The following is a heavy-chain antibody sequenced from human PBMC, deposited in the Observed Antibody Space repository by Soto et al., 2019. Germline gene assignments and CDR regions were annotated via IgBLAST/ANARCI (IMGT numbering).Heavy chain of an antibody. Sequence: PGGSLRLSCAASGLTFSRYSLNSVRQAPAKGLEAVSSISSSISYIYYADLVKGRFTISRAIAKNSLYLQMNSLRADATAVYYCARDNFLVAPAGTRYYYGMDGWGKGTTV. CDR3: ARDNFLVAPAGTRYYYGMDG. CDR1: GLTFSRYS. CDR2: ISSSISYI. J-gene: IGHJ6*04. D-gene: IGHD6-13*01. V-gene: IGHV3-21*01.